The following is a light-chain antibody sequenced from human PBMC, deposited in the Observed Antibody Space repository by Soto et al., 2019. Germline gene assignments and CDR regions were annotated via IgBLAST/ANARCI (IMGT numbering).Light chain of an antibody. Sequence: EIVLRQSPGTLFLSPGERANLSCRASQSVSSSYLAWYQQKPGQAPRLLIYGASIRATGIPDRFSGSGSGTDCTLTISRLEPEDFAVYYCQQYGSSSYTFGQGTKLEIK. V-gene: IGKV3-20*01. J-gene: IGKJ2*01. CDR2: GAS. CDR3: QQYGSSSYT. CDR1: QSVSSSY.